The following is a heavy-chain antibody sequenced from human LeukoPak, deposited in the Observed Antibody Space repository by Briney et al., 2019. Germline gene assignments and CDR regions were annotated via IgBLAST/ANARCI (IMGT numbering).Heavy chain of an antibody. CDR2: ISYDGSNK. CDR1: GFTFSSYG. CDR3: AKDYRGYDYGIGIFDY. J-gene: IGHJ4*02. V-gene: IGHV3-30*18. D-gene: IGHD5-12*01. Sequence: GGSLRLSCAASGFTFSSYGMHWVRQAPGKGLEWVAVISYDGSNKYYADSVKGRFTISRDNSKNTLYLQMNSLRAEDTAVYYCAKDYRGYDYGIGIFDYWGQGTLVTVSS.